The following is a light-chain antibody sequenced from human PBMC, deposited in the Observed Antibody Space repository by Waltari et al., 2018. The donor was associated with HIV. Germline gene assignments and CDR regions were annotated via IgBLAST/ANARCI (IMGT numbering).Light chain of an antibody. CDR1: QSVSSNY. Sequence: EIVLTQSPATLSLSPGERATLSSSASQSVSSNYLAWYQQKPGRPPRLLIFDASARASGIPDRFSGSGSGTDFTLTISRLEPEDFAVYYCQQYGNSPVYTFGQGTKLEIK. CDR2: DAS. V-gene: IGKV3-20*01. J-gene: IGKJ2*01. CDR3: QQYGNSPVYT.